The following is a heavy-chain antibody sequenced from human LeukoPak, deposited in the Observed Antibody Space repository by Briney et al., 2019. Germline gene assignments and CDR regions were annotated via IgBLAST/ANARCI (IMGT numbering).Heavy chain of an antibody. D-gene: IGHD2-2*01. CDR2: IVVGSGNT. Sequence: GTSVKVSCNASGFTFTSSAMQWVRQARGQRLEWIGWIVVGSGNTNYAQKFQERVTITRDMSTSTAYMELSSLRSEDTAVYYCAAVLGYCSSTSCPYYYMDVWGKGTTVTVSS. CDR1: GFTFTSSA. V-gene: IGHV1-58*02. J-gene: IGHJ6*03. CDR3: AAVLGYCSSTSCPYYYMDV.